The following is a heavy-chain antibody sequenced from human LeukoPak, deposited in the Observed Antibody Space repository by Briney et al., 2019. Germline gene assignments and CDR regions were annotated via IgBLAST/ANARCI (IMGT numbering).Heavy chain of an antibody. J-gene: IGHJ3*02. V-gene: IGHV4-4*02. D-gene: IGHD3-3*01. Sequence: PSGTLSLTCAVSGGSISNSNWWSWVRQPPGKGLEWIGDIYQGGSTTYNPSLKSRVTISVDKSKNQFSLNLSSVTAADTAVYYCARPGVGAFDIWGQGTMVTVSS. CDR3: ARPGVGAFDI. CDR2: IYQGGST. CDR1: GGSISNSNW.